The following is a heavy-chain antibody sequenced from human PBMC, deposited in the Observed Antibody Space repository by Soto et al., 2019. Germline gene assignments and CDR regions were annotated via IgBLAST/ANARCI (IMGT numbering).Heavy chain of an antibody. CDR1: GDSISSYY. CDR3: ARYTGTYYVY. Sequence: QVQLQESGPGLVKPSETLSLTCTVSGDSISSYYWTWIRQPPGRGLEWIGFISYSGSTSYSPSLKSRVTISVDTSKNQISRQLSSVTAADTAVYYCARYTGTYYVYWGPGTLVTVSS. D-gene: IGHD1-26*01. J-gene: IGHJ4*02. CDR2: ISYSGST. V-gene: IGHV4-59*01.